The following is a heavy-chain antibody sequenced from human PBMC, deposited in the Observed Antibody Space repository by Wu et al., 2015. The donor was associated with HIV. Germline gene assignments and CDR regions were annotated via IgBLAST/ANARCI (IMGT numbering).Heavy chain of an antibody. CDR3: VRRQNWNLNNYHFDY. V-gene: IGHV1-2*02. CDR2: INPASGGT. D-gene: IGHD1-1*01. Sequence: QVQLVQSGAEVKKPGASVKVSCKASGYIFSGHYMNWVRQAPGQGLEWMGWINPASGGTGYAEKFQGRVTMTSDTSTSTAYMELRRLTSDDLAVYYCVRRQNWNLNNYHFDYRGQGTLVAVSS. J-gene: IGHJ4*02. CDR1: GYIFSGHY.